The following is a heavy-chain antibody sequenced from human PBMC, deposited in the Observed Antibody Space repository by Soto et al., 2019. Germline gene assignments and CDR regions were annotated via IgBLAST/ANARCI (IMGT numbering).Heavy chain of an antibody. CDR2: TDSDGSFT. CDR1: GFTFSSYW. D-gene: IGHD4-4*01. J-gene: IGHJ6*02. CDR3: AKWDSNGMDV. Sequence: PGGSLRLSCVASGFTFSSYWMHWVRRTPGQGLVWVSHTDSDGSFTTYADSVKGRFTISRDNAKSTLFLQMNSLRAEDTAVYYCAKWDSNGMDVWGQGTTVTVSS. V-gene: IGHV3-74*01.